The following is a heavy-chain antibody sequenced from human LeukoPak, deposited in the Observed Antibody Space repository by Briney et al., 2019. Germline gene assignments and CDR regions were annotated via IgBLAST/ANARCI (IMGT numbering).Heavy chain of an antibody. V-gene: IGHV4-34*01. J-gene: IGHJ4*02. CDR3: ARGERSNYSNFVFRPGFD. D-gene: IGHD4-11*01. Sequence: PSETLSLTCAVYGGSFSGYYWSWIRQPPGKGLGWIGEINHSGSTNYNPSLKSRVTISVDTSKNQFSLKLSSVTAADTAVYYCARGERSNYSNFVFRPGFDWGQGTLVTVSS. CDR1: GGSFSGYY. CDR2: INHSGST.